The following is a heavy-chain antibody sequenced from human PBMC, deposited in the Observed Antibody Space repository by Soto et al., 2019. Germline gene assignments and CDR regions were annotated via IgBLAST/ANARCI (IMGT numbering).Heavy chain of an antibody. Sequence: ETLSLTCTVSGGSISSSSYYWGWIRQPPGKGLEWIGSIYYSGSAYYNTSLKSRDTISVDTSKNQFSLKLSSVTAADTAVYYCARQPGIAVAATYGNWIDPWGQGTRVTVSS. V-gene: IGHV4-39*01. D-gene: IGHD6-19*01. CDR2: IYYSGSA. J-gene: IGHJ5*02. CDR1: GGSISSSSYY. CDR3: ARQPGIAVAATYGNWIDP.